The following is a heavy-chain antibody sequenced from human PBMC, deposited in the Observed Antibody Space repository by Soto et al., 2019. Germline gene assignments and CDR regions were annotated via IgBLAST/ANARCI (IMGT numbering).Heavy chain of an antibody. CDR3: ARATSGTIEVTAASWAQYDP. J-gene: IGHJ5*02. CDR2: IIPIFGVA. CDR1: GGPFNRHA. Sequence: QVQLVQSGAELKKPGSSVKVSCKASGGPFNRHAISWVRQAPGQGLEWMGGIIPIFGVAKYSPKFQGRVTITADESTTTVYMELSSLRSGDSAVYYCARATSGTIEVTAASWAQYDPWGQGTLVTVSS. V-gene: IGHV1-69*01. D-gene: IGHD2-21*02.